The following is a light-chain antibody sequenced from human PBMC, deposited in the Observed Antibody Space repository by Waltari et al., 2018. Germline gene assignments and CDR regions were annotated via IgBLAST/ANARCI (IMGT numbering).Light chain of an antibody. Sequence: QSALTQPASVSGSPGQSIPISCTGTSSDVGSYNLFSWYQQHPGQAPKLMIYEGSKRPSGVSNRFSGSKSGNTASLTISGLQAEDEADYYCCSYAGSSTLVFGGGTKLTVL. CDR2: EGS. CDR3: CSYAGSSTLV. CDR1: SSDVGSYNL. V-gene: IGLV2-23*01. J-gene: IGLJ2*01.